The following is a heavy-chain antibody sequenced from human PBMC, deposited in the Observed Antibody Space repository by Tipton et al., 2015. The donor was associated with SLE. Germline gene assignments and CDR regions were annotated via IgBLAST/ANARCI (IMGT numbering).Heavy chain of an antibody. CDR3: TKERCSGGSCCSDRYYFDY. CDR1: GFTFDAYA. CDR2: IDWNSGTI. D-gene: IGHD2-15*01. V-gene: IGHV3-9*01. Sequence: SLRLSCAASGFTFDAYALHWVRQAPGKGPEWVSGIDWNSGTIIYADSVKGRFTISRDNAKNSLYLQMNSLRAEDTAFYYCTKERCSGGSCCSDRYYFDYWGQGTLVTVSS. J-gene: IGHJ4*02.